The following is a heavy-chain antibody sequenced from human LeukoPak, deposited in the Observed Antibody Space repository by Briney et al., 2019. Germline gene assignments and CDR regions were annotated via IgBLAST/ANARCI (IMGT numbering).Heavy chain of an antibody. J-gene: IGHJ4*02. CDR2: IKEDGGVE. CDR1: GFTFSSHW. D-gene: IGHD6-19*01. CDR3: ARDSRWLLDY. V-gene: IGHV3-7*03. Sequence: HSGGSLRLSCTASGFTFSSHWMTWVRQPPGKGLEWVANIKEDGGVEYYVDSVKGRFTISRDDTKNALYLQMNNLRADDTAVYFCARDSRWLLDYWGQGTLITVSS.